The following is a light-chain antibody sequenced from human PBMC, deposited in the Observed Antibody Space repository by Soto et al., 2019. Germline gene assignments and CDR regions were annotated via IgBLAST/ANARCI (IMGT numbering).Light chain of an antibody. V-gene: IGKV3-20*01. CDR3: QQCDSSRT. CDR1: QSVSSSY. Sequence: DIEMTQSPCSLSASAGDRATLSCRASQSVSSSYLAWYQKKPGKAPRLLIYGASSRATGIPDRLSGSGSGTDFTLTIRRLQPEDFAVYYCQQCDSSRTFGQGTKVDIK. CDR2: GAS. J-gene: IGKJ1*01.